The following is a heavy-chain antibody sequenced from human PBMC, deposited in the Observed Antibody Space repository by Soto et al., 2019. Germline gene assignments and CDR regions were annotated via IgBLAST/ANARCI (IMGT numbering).Heavy chain of an antibody. D-gene: IGHD5-18*01. CDR2: ISSDGSNK. CDR3: AKDGYTYGSADF. CDR1: GFTFSNYG. Sequence: GGPLRLSCAASGFTFSNYGMHWVRQAPGKWLEWVALISSDGSNKYYADSVKGRFTISRDNSKNTLYLQMNSLRAEDTAVYYCAKDGYTYGSADFWGQGTLVTVSS. V-gene: IGHV3-30*18. J-gene: IGHJ4*02.